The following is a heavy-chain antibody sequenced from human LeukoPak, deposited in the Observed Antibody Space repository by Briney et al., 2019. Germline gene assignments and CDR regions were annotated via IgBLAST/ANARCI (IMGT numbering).Heavy chain of an antibody. J-gene: IGHJ2*01. Sequence: PSETLSLTCAVYGGSFSGYYWSWIRRPPGKGLEWIGEINHSGSTNYNPSLKSRVTISVDTSKNQFSLKLSSVTAADTAVYYCARGHRHWYFDLWGRGTLVTVSS. CDR3: ARGHRHWYFDL. CDR2: INHSGST. V-gene: IGHV4-34*01. CDR1: GGSFSGYY.